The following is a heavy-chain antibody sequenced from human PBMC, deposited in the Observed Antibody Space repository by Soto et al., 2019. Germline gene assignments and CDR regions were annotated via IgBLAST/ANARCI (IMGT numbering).Heavy chain of an antibody. CDR2: IWYDGSNK. CDR1: GFTFSSYG. CDR3: ARDLPYCSGGSCYPDAFDI. Sequence: QVQLVESGGGVVQPGRSLRLSCAAPGFTFSSYGMHWVRQAPGKGLEWVAVIWYDGSNKYYADSVKGRFTISRDNSKNTLYLQMNSLRAEDTAVYYCARDLPYCSGGSCYPDAFDIWGQGTMVTVSS. D-gene: IGHD2-15*01. V-gene: IGHV3-33*01. J-gene: IGHJ3*02.